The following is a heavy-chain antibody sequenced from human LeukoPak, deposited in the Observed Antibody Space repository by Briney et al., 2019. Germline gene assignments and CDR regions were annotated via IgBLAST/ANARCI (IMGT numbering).Heavy chain of an antibody. Sequence: GGSLRPSCAASGFTFSNFEMNWVRQAPGKGLEWISYVSSSGSTIHYADSVKGRFTISRDNAKNSLYLQMNSLRAEDTAVYYCARESGATYCGGGCYFGFDYWGQGTVVTVSS. J-gene: IGHJ4*02. D-gene: IGHD2-21*02. V-gene: IGHV3-48*03. CDR2: VSSSGSTI. CDR1: GFTFSNFE. CDR3: ARESGATYCGGGCYFGFDY.